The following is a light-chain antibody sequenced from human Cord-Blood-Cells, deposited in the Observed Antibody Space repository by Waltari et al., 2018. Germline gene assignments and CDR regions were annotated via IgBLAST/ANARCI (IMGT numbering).Light chain of an antibody. V-gene: IGLV2-8*01. Sequence: QSALTQPPSASGSPGQSVPISCTGTSSDVGGYNYVSWYQQHPGKAPKLMMYEVSKRPSGVPDRFSGSKSGNTASLTVSGLQAEDEADYYCSSYAGSNNLGVFGGGTKLTVL. CDR1: SSDVGGYNY. CDR3: SSYAGSNNLGV. J-gene: IGLJ3*02. CDR2: EVS.